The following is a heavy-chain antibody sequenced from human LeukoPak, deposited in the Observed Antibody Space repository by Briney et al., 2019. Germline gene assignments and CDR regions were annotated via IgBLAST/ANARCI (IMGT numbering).Heavy chain of an antibody. J-gene: IGHJ4*02. Sequence: VGSLRISSAASGFTFSGYGMSGVGQAPRKGLEWVSDISGSGGSTYYADSVKGRFTISRDNSKNTLYLQMNSLRAEDTAVYYCAKDYYDSSGYQSPFDYWGQGTLVTVSS. V-gene: IGHV3-23*01. CDR1: GFTFSGYG. D-gene: IGHD3-22*01. CDR3: AKDYYDSSGYQSPFDY. CDR2: ISGSGGST.